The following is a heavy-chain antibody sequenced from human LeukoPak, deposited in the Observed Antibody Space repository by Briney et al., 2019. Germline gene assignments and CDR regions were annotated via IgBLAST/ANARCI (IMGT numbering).Heavy chain of an antibody. CDR3: AREVAGVNYFDY. V-gene: IGHV1-69*13. CDR2: IIPIFGTA. J-gene: IGHJ4*02. D-gene: IGHD6-19*01. CDR1: GGTFSNYA. Sequence: SVKVSCKASGGTFSNYAISWVRQAPGQGPEWMGGIIPIFGTANYAQKFQGRVTITADESTSTAYMELSSLRSEDTAVYYCAREVAGVNYFDYWGQGTLVTVSS.